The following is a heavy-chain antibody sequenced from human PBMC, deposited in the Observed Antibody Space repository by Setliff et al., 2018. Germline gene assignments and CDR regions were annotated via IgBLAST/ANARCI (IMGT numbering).Heavy chain of an antibody. J-gene: IGHJ4*02. CDR1: GGSISSRSYY. D-gene: IGHD5-12*01. CDR3: AGTPALGTSWLSPFDY. V-gene: IGHV4-39*07. Sequence: SETLSLTCTVSGGSISSRSYYWGWIRQPPGKGLEWIGSIYHSGSSYYNPSLRSRVTISVDTSKNQFSLKMSSVTAADTAMYYCAGTPALGTSWLSPFDYWGQGTLVTVSS. CDR2: IYHSGSS.